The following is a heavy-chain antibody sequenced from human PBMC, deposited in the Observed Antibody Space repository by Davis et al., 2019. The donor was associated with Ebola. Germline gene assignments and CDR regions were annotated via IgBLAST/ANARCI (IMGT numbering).Heavy chain of an antibody. D-gene: IGHD2-2*01. CDR1: GGSISSYY. V-gene: IGHV4-59*08. J-gene: IGHJ6*02. CDR2: IYYSGST. Sequence: MPSETLSLTCTVSGGSISSYYWSWIRQPPGKGLEWIGYIYYSGSTNYNPSLKSRVTISVDTSKNQFSLKLSSVTAEDTAVYYRARLVGYCSSTSCWYYGMDVWGQGTTVTVSS. CDR3: ARLVGYCSSTSCWYYGMDV.